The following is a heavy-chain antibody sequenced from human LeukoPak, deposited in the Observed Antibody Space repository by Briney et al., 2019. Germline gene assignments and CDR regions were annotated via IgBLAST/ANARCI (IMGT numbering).Heavy chain of an antibody. CDR1: GFTFTSST. V-gene: IGHV1-58*02. Sequence: ASVKVSCKASGFTFTSSTMQWVRQARGQRLEWIGWIVVGSGNTNYAQKFQERVTITRDMSTSTVYMEVSSLRSEDTAVYYCAAGYYYSSGSSYMDVWGKGTTVTISS. CDR2: IVVGSGNT. J-gene: IGHJ6*03. D-gene: IGHD3-10*01. CDR3: AAGYYYSSGSSYMDV.